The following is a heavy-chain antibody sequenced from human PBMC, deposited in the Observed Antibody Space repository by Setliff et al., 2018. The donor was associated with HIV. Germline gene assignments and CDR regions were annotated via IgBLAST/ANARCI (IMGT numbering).Heavy chain of an antibody. CDR1: SGSISSSDYY. Sequence: SETLSLTCTVSSGSISSSDYYGAWIRQPPGKGLEWIGSIYYSGSTYYNSSLQSRVTISVDTSKNQFSLKVNSVTAADTAVYYCARHPPNLDWLDPWGQGTLVTVSS. CDR2: IYYSGST. CDR3: ARHPPNLDWLDP. J-gene: IGHJ5*02. V-gene: IGHV4-39*01.